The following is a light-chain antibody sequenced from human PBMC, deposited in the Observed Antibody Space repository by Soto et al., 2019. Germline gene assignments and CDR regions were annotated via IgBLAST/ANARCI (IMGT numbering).Light chain of an antibody. J-gene: IGLJ3*02. CDR2: EVT. Sequence: QSALTQPASVSGSPGQSISISCTGTSSDVGGYNYVSWYQQHPGQAPRLMIYEVTNRPSGVSNRFSGSKSGNTASLTISGLQAEDEADYYCCSYAGNGAWVFGGGTQLTVL. CDR1: SSDVGGYNY. CDR3: CSYAGNGAWV. V-gene: IGLV2-14*01.